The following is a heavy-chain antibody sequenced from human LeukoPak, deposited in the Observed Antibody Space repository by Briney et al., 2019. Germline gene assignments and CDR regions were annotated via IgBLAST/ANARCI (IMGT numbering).Heavy chain of an antibody. CDR3: ARGGGYSGYDWAFGY. CDR1: GHTFTGYY. CDR2: INPNSGGT. J-gene: IGHJ4*02. V-gene: IGHV1-2*02. D-gene: IGHD5-12*01. Sequence: ASVKVSCKASGHTFTGYYRHWGRQAPGQGLEWMGWINPNSGGTNYAKKFQGRVTMTRDTSTSTAYMELSGLRSDDTAVYYCARGGGYSGYDWAFGYWGQGTLVTVSS.